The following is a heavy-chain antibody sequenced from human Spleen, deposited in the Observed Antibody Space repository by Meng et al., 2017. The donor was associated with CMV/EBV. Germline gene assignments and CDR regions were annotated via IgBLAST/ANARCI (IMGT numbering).Heavy chain of an antibody. CDR2: INPNSGGT. CDR1: GYTFTDYY. J-gene: IGHJ4*02. Sequence: ASVKVSCKASGYTFTDYYIHWVRQAPGQGLEWMGWINPNSGGTNYAHKFQGRVTMTRDTSISTAYMELSRLRSDDTAVYYCARVKKQWLFDYWGQGTLVTVSS. CDR3: ARVKKQWLFDY. D-gene: IGHD6-19*01. V-gene: IGHV1-2*02.